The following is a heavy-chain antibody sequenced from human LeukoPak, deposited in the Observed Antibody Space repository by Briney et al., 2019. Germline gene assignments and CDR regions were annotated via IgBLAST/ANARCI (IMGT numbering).Heavy chain of an antibody. D-gene: IGHD5-12*01. V-gene: IGHV1-69*06. J-gene: IGHJ4*02. CDR3: ARDGYSGNDGL. CDR2: IIPIFGTA. CDR1: GGTFSSYA. Sequence: AASVKVSCKASGGTFSSYAISWVRQAPGQGLEWMGGIIPIFGTANYAQKFQGRVTITADKSTSTAYMELSSLRSEDTAVYYCARDGYSGNDGLWGQGTLVTVSS.